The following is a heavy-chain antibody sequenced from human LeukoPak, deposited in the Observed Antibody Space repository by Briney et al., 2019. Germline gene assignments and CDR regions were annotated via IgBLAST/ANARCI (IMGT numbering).Heavy chain of an antibody. J-gene: IGHJ5*02. CDR1: GGSFSGYY. CDR2: INHSGST. CDR3: ASCSKSGGSRPLDP. D-gene: IGHD6-25*01. V-gene: IGHV4-34*01. Sequence: SETLSLTCAVYGGSFSGYYWSWIRQPPGKGLEWIGEINHSGSTNYNPSLKSRVTISVDTSKNQFSLKLSSVTAADTAVYYCASCSKSGGSRPLDPWGQGTLVTVSS.